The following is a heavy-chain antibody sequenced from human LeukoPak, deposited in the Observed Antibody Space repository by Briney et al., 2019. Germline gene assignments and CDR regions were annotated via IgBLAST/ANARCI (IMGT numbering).Heavy chain of an antibody. Sequence: GGSLRLSCAASGLTFSAYWMSWVRQAPGKGLEWAANIKQDGSEKYYVDSVKGRFTISRDNAKNSLYLQMNSLRAEDTAVYYCAKDVATWSMVDYWGQGTLVTVSS. CDR2: IKQDGSEK. CDR3: AKDVATWSMVDY. CDR1: GLTFSAYW. D-gene: IGHD2-15*01. J-gene: IGHJ4*02. V-gene: IGHV3-7*01.